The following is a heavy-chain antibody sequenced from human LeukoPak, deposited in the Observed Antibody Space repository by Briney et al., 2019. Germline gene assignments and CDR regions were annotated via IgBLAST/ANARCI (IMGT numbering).Heavy chain of an antibody. D-gene: IGHD6-19*01. CDR1: GYTFIGYY. Sequence: GASVKVSCKASGYTFIGYYMHWVRQAPGQGLEWMGWINPNSGGTNYAQKFQGRVTMTRDTSISTAYMELSRLRSDDTAVYYCARVSGSRRSIAVAGTGPYYFDYWGQGTLVTVSS. CDR2: INPNSGGT. CDR3: ARVSGSRRSIAVAGTGPYYFDY. J-gene: IGHJ4*02. V-gene: IGHV1-2*02.